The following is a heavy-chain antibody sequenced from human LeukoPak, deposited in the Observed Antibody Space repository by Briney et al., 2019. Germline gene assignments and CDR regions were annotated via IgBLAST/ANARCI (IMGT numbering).Heavy chain of an antibody. CDR2: IRHDGSNK. CDR1: GFTFSSYG. D-gene: IGHD5-18*01. J-gene: IGHJ4*02. V-gene: IGHV3-30*02. Sequence: PGGSLRLSCAASGFTFSSYGMHWVRQAPGKGLEWVAFIRHDGSNKYYADSVKGRFTISRDNSKNTLYLQMNSLRVGDTAVYYCAKGRGYSYDFDYWGQGTLVTVSS. CDR3: AKGRGYSYDFDY.